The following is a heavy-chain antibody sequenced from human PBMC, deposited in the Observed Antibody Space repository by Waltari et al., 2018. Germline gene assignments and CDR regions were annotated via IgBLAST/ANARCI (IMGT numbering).Heavy chain of an antibody. D-gene: IGHD3-3*01. CDR3: ARVGYYDFWSGYYEYYYYYMDV. CDR1: GFTFSSYS. Sequence: EVQLVESGGGLVKPGGSLRLSSSASGFTFSSYSMNSARQAPGKGLAGVSSISSSSSNIYYADSVKGRFTISRDNAKNSLYLQMNSLRAEDTAVYYCARVGYYDFWSGYYEYYYYYMDVWGKGTTVTVSS. V-gene: IGHV3-21*01. J-gene: IGHJ6*03. CDR2: ISSSSSNI.